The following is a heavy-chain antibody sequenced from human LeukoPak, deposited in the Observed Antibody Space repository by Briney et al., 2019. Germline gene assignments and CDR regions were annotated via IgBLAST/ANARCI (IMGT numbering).Heavy chain of an antibody. V-gene: IGHV4-39*07. CDR3: ARDRGQLAGGDAFDI. CDR1: GGSISSSSYY. J-gene: IGHJ3*02. Sequence: SETLSLTCTVSGGSISSSSYYWGWIRQPPGKGLEWIGSIYYSGSTYYNPSLKSRVTISVDTSKNQFSLKLSSVTAADTAVYYCARDRGQLAGGDAFDIWGQGTMVTVSS. CDR2: IYYSGST. D-gene: IGHD6-6*01.